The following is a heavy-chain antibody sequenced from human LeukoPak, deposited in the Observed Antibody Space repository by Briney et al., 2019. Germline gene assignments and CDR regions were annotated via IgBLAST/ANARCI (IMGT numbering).Heavy chain of an antibody. CDR1: GYTFTSYD. D-gene: IGHD3-22*01. CDR2: MNPNSGNT. V-gene: IGHV1-8*01. CDR3: AGTYYYDSSGYYPAFDY. Sequence: ASVKVSCKASGYTFTSYDINWVRQATGQGLEWMGWMNPNSGNTGYAQKFQGRVTMTRNTSISTAYMELSSLRSEDTAVYYCAGTYYYDSSGYYPAFDYWGQGTLVTVSS. J-gene: IGHJ4*02.